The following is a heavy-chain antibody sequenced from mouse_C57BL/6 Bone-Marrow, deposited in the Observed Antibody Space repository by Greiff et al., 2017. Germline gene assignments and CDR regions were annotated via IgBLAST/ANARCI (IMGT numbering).Heavy chain of an antibody. CDR3: TRRDYDGYYCDD. D-gene: IGHD2-4*01. CDR2: IDPETGGT. Sequence: QVQLQQSGAELVRPGASVTLSCKASGYTFNDYEMHWVKQTPVHGLEWIGAIDPETGGTAYNQKFKGKAIRTADKSSSTAYMELRSLTSEDSAGYYCTRRDYDGYYCDDWGQGTTLTVSS. J-gene: IGHJ2*01. CDR1: GYTFNDYE. V-gene: IGHV1-15*01.